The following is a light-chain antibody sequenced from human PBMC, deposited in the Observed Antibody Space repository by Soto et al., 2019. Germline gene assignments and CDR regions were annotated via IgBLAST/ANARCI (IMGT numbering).Light chain of an antibody. CDR1: NGPVTSGQY. J-gene: IGLJ3*02. V-gene: IGLV7-46*01. CDR3: LLSFGGARV. Sequence: QAVVTQEPSLTVSPGGTVTLTCGSSNGPVTSGQYPYWFQQKPGQAPRTLIYDTTNRHSWTPARFSGSLLGGKAALTLSGAQPEDEAVFYCLLSFGGARVFGGGTKLTVL. CDR2: DTT.